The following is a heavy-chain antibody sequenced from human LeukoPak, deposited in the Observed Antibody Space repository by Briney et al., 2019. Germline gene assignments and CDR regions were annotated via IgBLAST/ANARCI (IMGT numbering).Heavy chain of an antibody. CDR3: ARDRSSGRDLDY. V-gene: IGHV1-2*02. D-gene: IGHD3-22*01. CDR1: GYTFTDYF. CDR2: IHPNSGAT. Sequence: ASVKVSCKASGYTFTDYFMHWVRQAHGQSLEWMGWIHPNSGATNYAQKFQGRVIMTRDTSISTVNMELSSLRSDDTAVYYCARDRSSGRDLDYWGQGTLVTVSS. J-gene: IGHJ4*02.